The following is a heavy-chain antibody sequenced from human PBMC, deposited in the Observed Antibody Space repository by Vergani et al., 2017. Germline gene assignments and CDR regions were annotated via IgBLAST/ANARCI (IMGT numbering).Heavy chain of an antibody. Sequence: EVQLVESGGGLVQPGGSLRLSCAASGFTFSSYWMSWVRQAPGKGLEWVANIKQDGSEKYYVDSVKGRFTISRDNAKNSLYLQMNSLRAEDTAVYYCARVVLGDYYGSGSLMGRNWFDPWGQGTLVTVSS. V-gene: IGHV3-7*03. CDR1: GFTFSSYW. CDR3: ARVVLGDYYGSGSLMGRNWFDP. J-gene: IGHJ5*02. CDR2: IKQDGSEK. D-gene: IGHD3-10*01.